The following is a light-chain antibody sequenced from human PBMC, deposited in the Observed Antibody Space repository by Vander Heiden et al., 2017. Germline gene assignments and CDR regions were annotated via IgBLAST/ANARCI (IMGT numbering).Light chain of an antibody. J-gene: IGKJ2*01. CDR1: QSISSF. CDR2: ASS. V-gene: IGKV1-39*01. CDR3: QQSDSSPYT. Sequence: DIQMTQSPSSLSASVGDRVTITCRASQSISSFLNWYQQKPGKAPKLLIYASSSLQSGVPSRFPRRRSGTDFTLTISRLRPEDFATFYCQQSDSSPYTFGQGTKMEIK.